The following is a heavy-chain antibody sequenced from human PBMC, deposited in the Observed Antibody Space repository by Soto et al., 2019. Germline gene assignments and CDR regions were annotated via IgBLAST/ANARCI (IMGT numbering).Heavy chain of an antibody. D-gene: IGHD3-9*01. CDR3: AHRLGIERSFDWLENWFDP. CDR2: IYWNDDK. V-gene: IGHV2-5*01. CDR1: GFSLSTSGVG. Sequence: SGPTLVNPTQTLTLTCTFSGFSLSTSGVGVGWIRQPPGKALEWLALIYWNDDKRYSPSLKSRLTITKDTSKNQVVLTMTNMDPVDTATYYCAHRLGIERSFDWLENWFDPWGQGTLVTVSS. J-gene: IGHJ5*02.